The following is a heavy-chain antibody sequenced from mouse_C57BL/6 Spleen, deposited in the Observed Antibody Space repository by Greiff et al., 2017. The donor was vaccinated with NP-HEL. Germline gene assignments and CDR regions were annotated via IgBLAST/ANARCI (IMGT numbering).Heavy chain of an antibody. V-gene: IGHV1-82*01. CDR1: GYAFSSSW. J-gene: IGHJ4*01. CDR3: ARSSNLYYAMDY. CDR2: IYPGDGDT. Sequence: QVQLKQSGPELVKPGASVKISCKASGYAFSSSWMNWVKQRPGKGLEWIGRIYPGDGDTNYNGKFKGKATLTADKSSSTAYMQLSSLTSEDSAVYFCARSSNLYYAMDYWGQGTSVTVSS.